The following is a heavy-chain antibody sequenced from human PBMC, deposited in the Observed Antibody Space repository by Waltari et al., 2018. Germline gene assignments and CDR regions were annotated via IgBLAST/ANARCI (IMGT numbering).Heavy chain of an antibody. CDR3: ARHVSGMGDSSGSHFDY. J-gene: IGHJ4*02. D-gene: IGHD3-22*01. V-gene: IGHV4-39*01. Sequence: QLQLQESGPGLVKPSETLSLTCTVSGGSISSSSYYWGWIRQPPGKGLEWIGSIYYSGSTYYNPSLKSRVTISVDTSKNQFSLKLSSVTAADTAVYYCARHVSGMGDSSGSHFDYWSQGTLVTVSS. CDR2: IYYSGST. CDR1: GGSISSSSYY.